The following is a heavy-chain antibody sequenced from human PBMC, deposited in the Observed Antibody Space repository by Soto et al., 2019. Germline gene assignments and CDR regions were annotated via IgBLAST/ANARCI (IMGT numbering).Heavy chain of an antibody. CDR2: IDPSDSYT. D-gene: IGHD3-9*01. CDR1: GYSFTTYW. Sequence: GESLKISCKGSGYSFTTYWISWVRQMPGKGLEWMGRIDPSDSYTNYSPSFQGHVTISADKSISTAYLQWSSLKASDTAMYYCARHLGYYDILTGSRNWFDPWGQGTLVTVSS. V-gene: IGHV5-10-1*01. CDR3: ARHLGYYDILTGSRNWFDP. J-gene: IGHJ5*02.